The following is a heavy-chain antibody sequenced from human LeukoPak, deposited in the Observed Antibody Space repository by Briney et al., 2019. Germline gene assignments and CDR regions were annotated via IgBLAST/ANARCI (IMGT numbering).Heavy chain of an antibody. Sequence: GGSLRLSCAASGFTFSSYGMHWVRQAPGKGLEWVAVISYDGSNKYYADSVKGRFTISRDNSKNTLYLQMNSLRAEDTAVYYCAKRGPIGGRYFDWLLNPFDYWGQGTLVTVSS. CDR2: ISYDGSNK. CDR1: GFTFSSYG. J-gene: IGHJ4*02. V-gene: IGHV3-30*18. D-gene: IGHD3-9*01. CDR3: AKRGPIGGRYFDWLLNPFDY.